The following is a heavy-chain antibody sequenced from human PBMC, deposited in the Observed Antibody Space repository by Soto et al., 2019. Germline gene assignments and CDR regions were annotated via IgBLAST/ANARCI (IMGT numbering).Heavy chain of an antibody. CDR1: GFTFSSYD. J-gene: IGHJ5*02. CDR2: IGTAGDT. V-gene: IGHV3-13*01. CDR3: ARGLSRGYCSSTSCPIRRPPWFDP. Sequence: GGSLRLSCAASGFTFSSYDMHWVRQATGKGLEWVSAIGTAGDTYYPGSVKGRFTISRENAKNALYLQMNSLRAGDTAVYYCARGLSRGYCSSTSCPIRRPPWFDPWGQGTLVTVSS. D-gene: IGHD2-2*01.